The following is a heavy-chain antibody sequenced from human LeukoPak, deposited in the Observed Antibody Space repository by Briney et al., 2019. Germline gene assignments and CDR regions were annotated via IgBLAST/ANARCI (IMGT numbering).Heavy chain of an antibody. CDR3: AREVVYCSSTSCYKNYYYYMDV. J-gene: IGHJ6*03. Sequence: AGGSLRLSCAASGFTFSNYGVHWVRQAPGKGLEWVAHISQDGSEKYYGDSVKGRFTISRDNSKNTLYLQLNSLTAEDTAVYYCAREVVYCSSTSCYKNYYYYMDVWGKGTTVTVSS. CDR2: ISQDGSEK. CDR1: GFTFSNYG. D-gene: IGHD2-2*02. V-gene: IGHV3-30*03.